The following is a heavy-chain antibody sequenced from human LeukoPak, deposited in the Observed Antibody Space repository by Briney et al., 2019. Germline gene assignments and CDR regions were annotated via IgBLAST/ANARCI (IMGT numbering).Heavy chain of an antibody. V-gene: IGHV4-59*01. CDR3: ARASGMGALDASDI. J-gene: IGHJ3*02. Sequence: GXGLEXXGDIYYSGSTNYNPSLKSRVTISVYTSKNHFSLKLSSVTAADTAVYYCARASGMGALDASDIWGQGTMVTVSS. CDR2: IYYSGST. D-gene: IGHD1-26*01.